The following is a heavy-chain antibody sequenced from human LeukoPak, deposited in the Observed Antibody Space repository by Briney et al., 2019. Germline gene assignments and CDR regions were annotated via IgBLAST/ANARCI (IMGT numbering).Heavy chain of an antibody. CDR2: IYYSGST. CDR3: ARARTTVTYYYYYYMDV. D-gene: IGHD4-17*01. CDR1: GGSISSYY. J-gene: IGHJ6*03. Sequence: SETLSLTCTVSGGSISSYYWSWIRQPPGKGLEWIGYIYYSGSTNYNPSLKSRVTMSVDTSKNQFSLKLSSVTAADTAVYYCARARTTVTYYYYYYMDVWGKGTTVTISS. V-gene: IGHV4-59*01.